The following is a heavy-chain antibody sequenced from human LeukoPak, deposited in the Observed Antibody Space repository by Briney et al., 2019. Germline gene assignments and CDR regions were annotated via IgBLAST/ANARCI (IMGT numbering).Heavy chain of an antibody. CDR3: AREGITMVRGGFDY. CDR1: GGSISSYY. Sequence: SETLSLTCTVSGGSISSYYWSWIRQPAGKGLEWIGRIYTSGSTNYNPSLKSRVTISVDTSKNQFSLKLSSVTAADTAVYYCAREGITMVRGGFDYWGQGTLVTVSS. D-gene: IGHD3-10*01. CDR2: IYTSGST. V-gene: IGHV4-4*07. J-gene: IGHJ4*02.